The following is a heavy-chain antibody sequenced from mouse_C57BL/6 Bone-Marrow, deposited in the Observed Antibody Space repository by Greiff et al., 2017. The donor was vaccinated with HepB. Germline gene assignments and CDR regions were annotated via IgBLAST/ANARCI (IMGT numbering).Heavy chain of an antibody. CDR1: GYSITSGYY. V-gene: IGHV3-6*01. D-gene: IGHD4-1*01. Sequence: DVQLQESGPGLVKPSQSLSLTCSVTGYSITSGYYWNWIRQFPGNKLEWMGYISYDGSNNYNPSLKNRISITRDTSKNQFFLKLNSVTTEDTATYYCARDLGAWFAYWGQGTLVTVSA. J-gene: IGHJ3*01. CDR3: ARDLGAWFAY. CDR2: ISYDGSN.